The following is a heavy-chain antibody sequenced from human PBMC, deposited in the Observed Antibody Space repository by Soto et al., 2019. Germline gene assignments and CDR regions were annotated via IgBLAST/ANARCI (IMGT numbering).Heavy chain of an antibody. Sequence: QPGGSLRLSCAASGFTFSSYAMHWVRQVPGKGLEYVSAISSNGGSTYYADSVKGRFTISRDNSKNTLYLRMGSLRAEDMAVYYCARGVGAADDAFDIWGQGTMVTVS. D-gene: IGHD2-15*01. CDR3: ARGVGAADDAFDI. CDR1: GFTFSSYA. V-gene: IGHV3-64*02. J-gene: IGHJ3*02. CDR2: ISSNGGST.